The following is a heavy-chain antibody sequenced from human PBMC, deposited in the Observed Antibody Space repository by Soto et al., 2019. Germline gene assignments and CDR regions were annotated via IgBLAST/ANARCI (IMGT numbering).Heavy chain of an antibody. CDR3: ARGYCRTTTSPGPDRCMDV. CDR1: GFTFDDYR. CDR2: INWDGSSA. V-gene: IGHV3-20*04. J-gene: IGHJ6*03. Sequence: VQLVESGGGVVRPGGSLRLSCAASGFTFDDYRMSWVRQVPGKGLEWVAGINWDGSSADYADSVKGRFTISRDNTKNSLYLQMNRLGAEVSAIYYGARGYCRTTTSPGPDRCMDVWG. D-gene: IGHD2-2*01.